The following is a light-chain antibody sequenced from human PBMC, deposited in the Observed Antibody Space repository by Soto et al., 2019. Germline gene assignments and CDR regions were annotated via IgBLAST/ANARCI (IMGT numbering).Light chain of an antibody. CDR1: QGIRIY. Sequence: DIQMTQSPSSLSASVGDRVTITCRASQGIRIYLAWYQQKPGKVPKLLISTASTRQSGVPSRFSGSGSGTDFTLIISNLQPEDDATYYCQKYSSPPYTFGQGTKVEIK. CDR3: QKYSSPPYT. V-gene: IGKV1-27*01. CDR2: TAS. J-gene: IGKJ2*01.